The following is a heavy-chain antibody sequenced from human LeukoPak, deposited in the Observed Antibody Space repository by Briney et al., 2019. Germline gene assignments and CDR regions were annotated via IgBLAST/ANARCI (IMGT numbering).Heavy chain of an antibody. CDR1: GFSFDNYA. CDR3: GKVSSRITTAGRIDY. V-gene: IGHV3-23*01. D-gene: IGHD6-6*01. Sequence: PGGSLRLSCVGSGFSFDNYAMTWVRQAPGKGLEWVSSITGGSRTTLYSASFKDRFTISRDDSKATLFLQMSSVRVEDTALYYCGKVSSRITTAGRIDYWGRGVLVTVSS. J-gene: IGHJ4*02. CDR2: ITGGSRTT.